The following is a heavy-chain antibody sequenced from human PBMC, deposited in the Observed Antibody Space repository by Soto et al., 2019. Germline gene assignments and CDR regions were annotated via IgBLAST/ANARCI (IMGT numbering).Heavy chain of an antibody. D-gene: IGHD6-19*01. V-gene: IGHV4-59*01. Sequence: QVQLQESGPGLVKPSETLSLTCTVSGGSISSYYWSWIRQPPGKGLEWIGYIYYSGRTNYNPSLKSRVTISVDTSKNQFSLKLSSVTAADTAVYYCARDVAVAGLDYWGQGTLVTVSS. CDR3: ARDVAVAGLDY. CDR2: IYYSGRT. CDR1: GGSISSYY. J-gene: IGHJ4*02.